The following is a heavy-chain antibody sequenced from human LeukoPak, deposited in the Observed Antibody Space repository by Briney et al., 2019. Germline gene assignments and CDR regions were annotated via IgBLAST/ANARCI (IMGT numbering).Heavy chain of an antibody. V-gene: IGHV4-39*01. CDR2: IYYSGST. CDR3: ACYYYGSGSYPLSGCY. CDR1: GGSISSSSYY. J-gene: IGHJ4*02. D-gene: IGHD3-10*01. Sequence: PSETLSLTCTVSGGSISSSSYYWGWLRQPPGKGLEWIGSIYYSGSTYYNPSLKSRVALSVDTSKNQFSLKLSSVTAADTAVYYCACYYYGSGSYPLSGCYWGQGTLVTVSS.